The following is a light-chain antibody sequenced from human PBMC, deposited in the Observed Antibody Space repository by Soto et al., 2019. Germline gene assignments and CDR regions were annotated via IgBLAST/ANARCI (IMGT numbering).Light chain of an antibody. CDR3: QQYNNGPRT. J-gene: IGKJ2*01. Sequence: EIVMTQSPATLSVSPGERATLSCRASQSVSSNLAWYQQKPGQAPRLLIYGASTRATGIPARFSGSGSGTEFPLTISSLQSEDFAVYYCQQYNNGPRTFGQGTKREIK. CDR2: GAS. CDR1: QSVSSN. V-gene: IGKV3-15*01.